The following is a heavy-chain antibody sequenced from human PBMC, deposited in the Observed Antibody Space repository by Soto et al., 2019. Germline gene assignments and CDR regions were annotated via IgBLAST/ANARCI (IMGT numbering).Heavy chain of an antibody. V-gene: IGHV3-23*01. J-gene: IGHJ4*03. D-gene: IGHD3-10*01. CDR1: GFTFTGNA. CDR2: VSGDGYAS. CDR3: AKRHYYGSGSFALAT. Sequence: EVRLLESGGGLVQPGGSLRLSFAGSGFTFTGNAMSWVRQAPGKGLEWVSSVSGDGYASDYADSVKGRFTVSRHNSKNTLYLQMNSLRAEDTAVYYCAKRHYYGSGSFALATWGQGTLVTVSS.